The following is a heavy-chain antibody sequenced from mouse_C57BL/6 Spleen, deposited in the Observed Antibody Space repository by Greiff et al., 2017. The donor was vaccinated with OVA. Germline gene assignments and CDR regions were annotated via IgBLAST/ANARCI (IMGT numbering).Heavy chain of an antibody. CDR3: ARESFLAY. CDR1: GYSITSGYY. J-gene: IGHJ3*01. Sequence: EVQLVESGPGLVKPSQSLSLTCSVTGYSITSGYYWNWIRQFPGNKLEWMGYISYDGSNNYNPSLKNRISITRDTSKNQFFLKLNSVTTEDTATYYCARESFLAYWGQGTLVTVSA. V-gene: IGHV3-6*01. CDR2: ISYDGSN.